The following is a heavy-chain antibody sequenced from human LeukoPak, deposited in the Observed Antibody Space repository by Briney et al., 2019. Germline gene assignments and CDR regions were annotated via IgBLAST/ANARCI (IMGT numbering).Heavy chain of an antibody. V-gene: IGHV3-21*01. Sequence: GGSLRLSCAASGFTFSSYSMNWVRQAPGKGLEWVSSISSSSSYIYYADSVKGRFTTSRDNAKNSLYLQMNSLRAEDTAVYYCAREDGDYAFDYWGQGTLVTVSP. J-gene: IGHJ4*02. CDR3: AREDGDYAFDY. D-gene: IGHD4-17*01. CDR1: GFTFSSYS. CDR2: ISSSSSYI.